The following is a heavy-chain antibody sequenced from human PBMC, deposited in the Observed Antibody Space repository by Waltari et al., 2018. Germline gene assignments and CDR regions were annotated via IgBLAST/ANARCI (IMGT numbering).Heavy chain of an antibody. V-gene: IGHV1-24*01. D-gene: IGHD7-27*01. CDR2: FDPEDGAT. CDR3: ATVIGFSGWGALGIDYYYGMDV. CDR1: GYTLTELS. J-gene: IGHJ6*02. Sequence: QVQLVQSGAEVKKPGASVKVSCKVSGYTLTELSMHWVRQAPGKGLEWMGGFDPEDGATIYAQKFQGRVTMTEDTSTDTAYMELSSLRSEDTAVYYCATVIGFSGWGALGIDYYYGMDVWGQGTTVTVSS.